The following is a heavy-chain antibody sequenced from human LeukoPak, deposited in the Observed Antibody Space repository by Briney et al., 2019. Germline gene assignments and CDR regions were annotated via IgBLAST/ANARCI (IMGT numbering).Heavy chain of an antibody. CDR1: GYTFTSYY. V-gene: IGHV1-46*01. D-gene: IGHD6-13*01. CDR3: AREGAAPSAFDI. CDR2: INPSGGST. Sequence: ASVKVSCKASGYTFTSYYMHWVRQAPGQGLEWMGVINPSGGSTSYAQKFQGRVTMTRDMSTSTVYMELSSLRSEDTAVYYCAREGAAPSAFDIWGQGTMVTVSS. J-gene: IGHJ3*02.